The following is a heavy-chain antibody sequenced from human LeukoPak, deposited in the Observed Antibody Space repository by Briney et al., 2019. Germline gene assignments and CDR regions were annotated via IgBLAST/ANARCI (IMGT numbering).Heavy chain of an antibody. V-gene: IGHV4-38-2*02. CDR3: VSYGLFGSDY. CDR2: IYHSGST. CDR1: GYSISSGYY. D-gene: IGHD3-10*01. J-gene: IGHJ4*02. Sequence: SETLSLTCTVSGYSISSGYYWGWIRQPPGKGLEWIGSIYHSGSTYYNPSLKSRVTISVDKSKNQFSLKLSSVTAADTAVYYCVSYGLFGSDYWGQGTLVTVSS.